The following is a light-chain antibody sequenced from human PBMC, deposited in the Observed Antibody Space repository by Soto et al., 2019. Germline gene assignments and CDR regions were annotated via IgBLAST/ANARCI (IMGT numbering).Light chain of an antibody. V-gene: IGKV3-15*01. Sequence: EIVMTQSPATLSVSPGERATLSCRASQSVSSNLAWYQQKPGQAPRLLIYGASTRATGITARFSGSGSGTEFTLTNTSMQSEDFAVYNCKQYNTRPATIGPRNKVDIK. CDR1: QSVSSN. CDR3: KQYNTRPAT. CDR2: GAS. J-gene: IGKJ3*01.